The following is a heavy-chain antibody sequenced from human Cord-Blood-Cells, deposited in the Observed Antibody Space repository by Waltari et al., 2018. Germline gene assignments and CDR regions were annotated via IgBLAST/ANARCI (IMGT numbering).Heavy chain of an antibody. CDR2: IYYSGST. Sequence: QVQLQESGPGLVKPSETLSLPCTVSGGSISSYYWSWIRQPPGKGLEWIGYIYYSGSTNYNPSLKSRVTISVDTSKNQFSLKLSSVTAADTAVYYCARGYLSYYFDYWGQGTLVTVSS. D-gene: IGHD1-1*01. J-gene: IGHJ4*02. CDR1: GGSISSYY. V-gene: IGHV4-59*01. CDR3: ARGYLSYYFDY.